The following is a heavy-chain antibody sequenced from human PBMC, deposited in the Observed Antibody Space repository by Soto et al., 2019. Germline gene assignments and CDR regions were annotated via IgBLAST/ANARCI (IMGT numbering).Heavy chain of an antibody. CDR1: GGSISSSSYY. CDR2: IYYSGST. Sequence: SETLSLTCTVSGGSISSSSYYWGWIRQPPGKGREWIGSIYYSGSTYYNPPLKSRVTISVDTSKNQFSLKLSSLTAADTAVYYCETLPHFSSSHLHYYYYYGMDVWGQGTTVTVSS. V-gene: IGHV4-39*01. J-gene: IGHJ6*02. CDR3: ETLPHFSSSHLHYYYYYGMDV. D-gene: IGHD6-6*01.